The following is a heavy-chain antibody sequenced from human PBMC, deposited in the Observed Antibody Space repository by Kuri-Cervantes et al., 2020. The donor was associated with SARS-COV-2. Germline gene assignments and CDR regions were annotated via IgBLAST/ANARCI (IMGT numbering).Heavy chain of an antibody. J-gene: IGHJ4*02. CDR2: VRGKANNYAT. V-gene: IGHV3-73*01. CDR3: TTLIDY. CDR1: GYTFTSYD. Sequence: KVSCKASGYTFTSYDINWVRQASGKGLEWVGRVRGKANNYATAYAASVKGRFTISRDDSKNMAYLQMNSLKAEDTAVYYCTTLIDYWGQGALVTVSS.